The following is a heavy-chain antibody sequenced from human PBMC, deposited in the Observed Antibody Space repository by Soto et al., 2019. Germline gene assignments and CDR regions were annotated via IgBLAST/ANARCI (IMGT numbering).Heavy chain of an antibody. CDR1: EFTVSSNY. D-gene: IGHD4-17*01. CDR2: IYSGVST. J-gene: IGHJ4*02. CDR3: VRDGGRYGGPALFGTE. Sequence: GWSLRLSCTASEFTVSSNYRSWVLQTPFKLLEFFSVIYSGVSTYYADSVKGRFTISRDNSKNTLYLQMNSLRAEDTAVYYCVRDGGRYGGPALFGTEWGQGTLVTVSS. V-gene: IGHV3-66*01.